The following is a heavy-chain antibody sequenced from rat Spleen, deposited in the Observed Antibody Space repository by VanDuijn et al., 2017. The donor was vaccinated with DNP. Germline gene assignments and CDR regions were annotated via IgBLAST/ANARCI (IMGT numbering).Heavy chain of an antibody. CDR3: AGSQTGRGFAY. D-gene: IGHD5-1*01. CDR1: GFTFNNNW. Sequence: EVQLVESGGGLIQPGMSLRLSCVASGFTFNNNWMTWIRQAPGSGLEWIASITTTGGGTYSLDSVKGRFTISRDNSQSTLYLQMYSLRSEDTATYYCAGSQTGRGFAYWGQGTLVTVSS. CDR2: ITTTGGGT. J-gene: IGHJ3*01. V-gene: IGHV5-31*01.